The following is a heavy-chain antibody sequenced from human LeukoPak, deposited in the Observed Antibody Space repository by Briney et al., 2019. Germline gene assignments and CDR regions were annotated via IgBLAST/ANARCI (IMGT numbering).Heavy chain of an antibody. CDR3: AKDLSGSYFLPDY. Sequence: PSETLSLTCAVSGYSISSGYYWGWIRQPPGKGLEWIGSIYHSGSTYYNPSLKSRVTISVDTSKNQFSLKLSSVTAADTAVYYCAKDLSGSYFLPDYWGQGTLVTVSS. V-gene: IGHV4-38-2*02. CDR1: GYSISSGYY. CDR2: IYHSGST. D-gene: IGHD1-26*01. J-gene: IGHJ4*02.